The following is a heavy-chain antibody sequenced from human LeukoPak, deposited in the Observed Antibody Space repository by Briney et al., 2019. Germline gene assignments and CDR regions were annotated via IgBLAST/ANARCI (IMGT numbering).Heavy chain of an antibody. V-gene: IGHV4-38-2*02. Sequence: SETLSLTCTVSGYSISSGYYWGWIRQPPGKGLEWIGIIYHSGSTYYNSSLKSRVTISVDTSKNQFSLNLISVTAADTAVYYCARGRRDGYNLEYFDKWGQGTLVTVSS. D-gene: IGHD5-24*01. CDR1: GYSISSGYY. CDR3: ARGRRDGYNLEYFDK. CDR2: IYHSGST. J-gene: IGHJ4*02.